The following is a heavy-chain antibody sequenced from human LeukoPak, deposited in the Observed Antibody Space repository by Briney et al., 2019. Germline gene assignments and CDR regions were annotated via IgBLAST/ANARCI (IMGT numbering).Heavy chain of an antibody. CDR2: ISSSSSYI. J-gene: IGHJ4*02. CDR1: GFTFSSYS. V-gene: IGHV3-21*05. CDR3: ARDTPLGCFDY. D-gene: IGHD7-27*01. Sequence: GGSLRLSCAASGFTFSSYSMNWVRQAPGKGLEWVSYISSSSSYIYYADSVKGRFTISRDNAKNSLYLQMNSLRVDDTAVYYCARDTPLGCFDYWGQGTLVTVSS.